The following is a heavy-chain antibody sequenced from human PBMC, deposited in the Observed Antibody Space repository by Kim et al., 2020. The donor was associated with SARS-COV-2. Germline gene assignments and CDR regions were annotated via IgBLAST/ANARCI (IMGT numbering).Heavy chain of an antibody. CDR1: GYTFTGYY. CDR2: INPNSGGT. J-gene: IGHJ4*02. D-gene: IGHD5-18*01. Sequence: ASVKVSCKASGYTFTGYYMHWVRQAPGQGLEWMGRINPNSGGTNYAQKFQGRVTLTRDTSISTAYMELSRLRSDDTAVYYCARDPDGYNYQKSFDYWGQGTLVTVSS. CDR3: ARDPDGYNYQKSFDY. V-gene: IGHV1-2*06.